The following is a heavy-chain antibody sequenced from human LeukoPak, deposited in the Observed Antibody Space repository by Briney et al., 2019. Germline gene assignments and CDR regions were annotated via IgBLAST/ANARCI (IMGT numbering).Heavy chain of an antibody. Sequence: GESPKISCTGSGYSFTTYWIGWVRQMPGKGLEWMGVIHPRDSNTRYSPSFQGQVIISVDKSINTAYLQWSSLKASDTAIYYCARHVHMYKYYYMDVWGRGTSVTVSS. D-gene: IGHD1-14*01. CDR3: ARHVHMYKYYYMDV. CDR1: GYSFTTYW. CDR2: IHPRDSNT. V-gene: IGHV5-51*01. J-gene: IGHJ6*03.